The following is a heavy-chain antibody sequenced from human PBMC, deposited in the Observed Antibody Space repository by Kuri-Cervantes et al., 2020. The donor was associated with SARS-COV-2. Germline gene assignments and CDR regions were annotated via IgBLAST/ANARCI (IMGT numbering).Heavy chain of an antibody. CDR1: GGSISSSSYY. V-gene: IGHV4-30-4*08. CDR2: IYYSGCT. D-gene: IGHD1-26*01. CDR3: ARGGNSGSYSLDY. J-gene: IGHJ4*02. Sequence: SCTVSGGSISSSSYYWGWIRQPPGKGLEWIGYIYYSGCTYYNPSLKSRVTISVDTSKNQFSLKLSSVTAADTAVYYCARGGNSGSYSLDYWGQGTLVTVSS.